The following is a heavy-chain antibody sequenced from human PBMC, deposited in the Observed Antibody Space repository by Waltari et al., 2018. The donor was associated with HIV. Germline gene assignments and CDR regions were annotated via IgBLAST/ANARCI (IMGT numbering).Heavy chain of an antibody. D-gene: IGHD2-8*01. CDR3: VHALGRGAVFFDH. V-gene: IGHV2-5*04. Sequence: QITLRESGPAQVKPTQTLNLTCSFSGFSLTTSGVGVGWIRQPPGKALEWLAVIYWHGEKRYNPSLDKRLDIPKDTSANRVTLTMTAVDPQDTGTYFCVHALGRGAVFFDHWGQGILVTVSS. CDR1: GFSLTTSGVG. J-gene: IGHJ4*02. CDR2: IYWHGEK.